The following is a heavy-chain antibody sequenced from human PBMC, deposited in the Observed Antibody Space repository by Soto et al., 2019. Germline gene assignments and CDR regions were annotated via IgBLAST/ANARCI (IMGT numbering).Heavy chain of an antibody. CDR1: GGSISSGGYY. CDR2: IYYSGST. CDR3: ARDDSRDGYYNYFDY. V-gene: IGHV4-31*03. Sequence: QVQLQESGPGLVKPSQTLSLTCTVSGGSISSGGYYWSWIRQHPGKGLEWIGYIYYSGSTYYNPSLKSRVTISVDTSKNQFSLKLSSVTAADTAVYYCARDDSRDGYYNYFDYWGQGTLVTVSS. D-gene: IGHD1-26*01. J-gene: IGHJ4*02.